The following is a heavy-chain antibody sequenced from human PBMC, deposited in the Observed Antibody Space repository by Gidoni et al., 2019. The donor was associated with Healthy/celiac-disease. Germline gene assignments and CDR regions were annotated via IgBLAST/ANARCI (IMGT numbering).Heavy chain of an antibody. J-gene: IGHJ4*02. CDR2: ISSSGSVI. CDR3: AREIYDSSGGFDY. D-gene: IGHD3-22*01. V-gene: IGHV3-11*01. CDR1: GLTPGGYY. Sequence: QVQLVKTGGGSVNPGGSLRLSRSAPGLTPGGYYMSWIRQAPGKGLGWVSYISSSGSVICYADSVKGRFTISRDNAKNSLCLQMNGLGAEETAVYYCAREIYDSSGGFDYWGQGTLVTVSS.